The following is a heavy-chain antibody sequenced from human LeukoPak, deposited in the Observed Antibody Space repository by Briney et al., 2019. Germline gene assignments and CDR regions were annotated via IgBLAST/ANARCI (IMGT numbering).Heavy chain of an antibody. Sequence: PGGSLRLSCAASGFTFSSYGMHWVRQAPGKGLEWVAVISYDGSNKYYADSVKGRFTISRDNSKNTLYLQMNSLRAEDTAVYYCAESSGYYWFDYWGQGTLVTVSS. D-gene: IGHD3-22*01. J-gene: IGHJ4*02. CDR3: AESSGYYWFDY. CDR2: ISYDGSNK. V-gene: IGHV3-30*18. CDR1: GFTFSSYG.